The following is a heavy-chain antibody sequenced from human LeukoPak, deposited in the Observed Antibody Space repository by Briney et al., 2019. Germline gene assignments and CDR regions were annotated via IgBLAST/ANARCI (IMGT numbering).Heavy chain of an antibody. J-gene: IGHJ4*02. Sequence: PSETLSLTSAVYGGSFRGYYWSWIRQPPGKGLEWIGEINHSGSTNYNPSPQCRVTISVDTSTNQFSLKLSSVSAADTAVYYCARGPATDIVLMVYAMSRHFDYWGQGTLVTVSS. CDR2: INHSGST. D-gene: IGHD2-8*01. V-gene: IGHV4-34*01. CDR1: GGSFRGYY. CDR3: ARGPATDIVLMVYAMSRHFDY.